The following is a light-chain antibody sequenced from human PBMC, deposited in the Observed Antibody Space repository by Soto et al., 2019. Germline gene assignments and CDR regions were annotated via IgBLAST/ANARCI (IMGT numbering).Light chain of an antibody. Sequence: QSALTQPPSASGSPEQSAAISSTEPTSDVGGYNYVSWYQQHPGKAPKLMIYEVNKRPSGVPDRFSGSKSGNTASLTVSGLQAEDEADYYCSSYAGSSNVFGTGTKV. CDR3: SSYAGSSNV. V-gene: IGLV2-8*01. CDR2: EVN. CDR1: TSDVGGYNY. J-gene: IGLJ1*01.